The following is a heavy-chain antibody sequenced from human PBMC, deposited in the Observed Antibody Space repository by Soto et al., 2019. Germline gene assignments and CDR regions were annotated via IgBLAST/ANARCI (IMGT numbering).Heavy chain of an antibody. CDR1: GFTFTTYA. V-gene: IGHV3-23*01. J-gene: IGHJ3*02. D-gene: IGHD3-10*01. CDR3: AKGLSRGVIMSLFDI. Sequence: GGSLRLSCAASGFTFTTYAMNWVRQAPGKGLEWVSSLSGSDGSTAYADSVKGAFTIARDESKNTLYLQMNSLRAEDTAMYYCAKGLSRGVIMSLFDIWGQGTMVTVSS. CDR2: LSGSDGST.